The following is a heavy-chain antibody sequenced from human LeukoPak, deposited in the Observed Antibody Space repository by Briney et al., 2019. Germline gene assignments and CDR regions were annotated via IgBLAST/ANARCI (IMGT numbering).Heavy chain of an antibody. V-gene: IGHV4-39*07. CDR2: IYYSGST. CDR1: GGSISSYY. D-gene: IGHD3-22*01. CDR3: ARPGSSGYYGY. J-gene: IGHJ4*02. Sequence: PSETLSLTCTVSGGSISSYYWGWIRQPPGKGLEWIGSIYYSGSTYYNPSLKSRVTISVDTSKNQFSLKLSSVTAADTAVYYCARPGSSGYYGYWGQGTLVTVSS.